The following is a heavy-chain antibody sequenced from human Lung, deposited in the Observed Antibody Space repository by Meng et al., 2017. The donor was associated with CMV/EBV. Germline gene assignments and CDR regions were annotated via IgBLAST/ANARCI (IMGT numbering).Heavy chain of an antibody. CDR2: IIPIFGTA. Sequence: TFSSYAISWVRQAPGQGLEWMGGIIPIFGTANYAQKFQGRVTITTDESTSTAYMELSSLRSEDTAVYYCARVAMVRGVTPLYWCFDLWGRGTLVTVSS. V-gene: IGHV1-69*05. CDR1: TFSSYA. CDR3: ARVAMVRGVTPLYWCFDL. J-gene: IGHJ2*01. D-gene: IGHD3-10*01.